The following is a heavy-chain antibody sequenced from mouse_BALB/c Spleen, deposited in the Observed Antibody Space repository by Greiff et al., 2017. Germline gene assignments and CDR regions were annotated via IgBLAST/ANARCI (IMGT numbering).Heavy chain of an antibody. D-gene: IGHD2-4*01. J-gene: IGHJ4*01. Sequence: EVKLVESGGGLVQPGGSRKLSCAASGFTFSSFGMHWVRQAPEKGLEWVAYISSGSSTIYYEDTVKGRFTISRDNPKNTLFLQMTSLRSEDTAMYYCARFDYDVYCAMDYWGQGTSVTVSS. CDR2: ISSGSSTI. CDR3: ARFDYDVYCAMDY. CDR1: GFTFSSFG. V-gene: IGHV5-17*02.